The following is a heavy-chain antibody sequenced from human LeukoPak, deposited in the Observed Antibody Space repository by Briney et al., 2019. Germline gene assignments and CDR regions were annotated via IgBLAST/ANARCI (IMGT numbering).Heavy chain of an antibody. Sequence: ASVKVSCKASGYTFTSYDINWVRQATGQGLEGMGWMNPYSGNTGYAQKFQGRVTITRNTSISTAYMELSSLRPEDTAVYYCARVEKTMGPREGRYYYMDVWGKGTTVTVSS. CDR3: ARVEKTMGPREGRYYYMDV. CDR1: GYTFTSYD. D-gene: IGHD4/OR15-4a*01. CDR2: MNPYSGNT. J-gene: IGHJ6*03. V-gene: IGHV1-8*03.